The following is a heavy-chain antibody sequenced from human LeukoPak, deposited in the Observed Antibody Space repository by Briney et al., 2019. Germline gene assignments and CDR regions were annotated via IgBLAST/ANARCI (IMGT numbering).Heavy chain of an antibody. CDR1: GYTLTELS. Sequence: ASVKVSCKVSGYTLTELSMHWVRQAPGKGLEWMGGFDPEDGETIYAQKFRGRVTMTEDTSTDTAYMELSSLRSEDTAVYYCATDIHDSSGYYSADFDYWGQGTLVTVSS. CDR2: FDPEDGET. J-gene: IGHJ4*02. V-gene: IGHV1-24*01. CDR3: ATDIHDSSGYYSADFDY. D-gene: IGHD3-22*01.